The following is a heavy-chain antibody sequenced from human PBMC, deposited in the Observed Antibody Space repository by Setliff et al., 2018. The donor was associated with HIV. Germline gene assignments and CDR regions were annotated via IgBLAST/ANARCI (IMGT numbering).Heavy chain of an antibody. CDR2: IYKGGSS. Sequence: PSETLSLTCVVSGYSISSSYWWGWIRQPPGKGLEWIGWIGYIYKGGSSYYSPSLKSRVTMSEDTSKNQFSLKLRSVTAVDTAVYYCARSALWFGEADWYFDLWGRGTLVTVSS. V-gene: IGHV4-28*01. D-gene: IGHD3-10*01. J-gene: IGHJ2*01. CDR1: GYSISSSYW. CDR3: ARSALWFGEADWYFDL.